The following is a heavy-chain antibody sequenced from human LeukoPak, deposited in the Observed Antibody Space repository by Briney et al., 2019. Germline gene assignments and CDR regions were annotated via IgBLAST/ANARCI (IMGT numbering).Heavy chain of an antibody. D-gene: IGHD6-13*01. Sequence: PSETLSLTCTVSGGSISSYYWSWIRQPAGKGLEWIGRICSTGSTNYNPSLKSRVTMSVDTSKNQFSLRLRSVTAADTAVYYCARQIASAGTAGFDFWGQGALVTVSS. CDR3: ARQIASAGTAGFDF. J-gene: IGHJ4*02. V-gene: IGHV4-4*07. CDR2: ICSTGST. CDR1: GGSISSYY.